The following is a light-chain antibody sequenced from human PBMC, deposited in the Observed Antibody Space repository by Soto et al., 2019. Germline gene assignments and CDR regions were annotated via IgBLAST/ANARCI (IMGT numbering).Light chain of an antibody. CDR2: GAS. Sequence: EIVMTQSPATLSVSPGERATLSCRASQSVSSNLAWYQQKPGQTPRLLIYGASTRATGIPARFSGSGSGTEFTLTISSLKSGDFAVYYCQQYHNWPPGTFGQGTKVEIK. CDR3: QQYHNWPPGT. V-gene: IGKV3-15*01. CDR1: QSVSSN. J-gene: IGKJ1*01.